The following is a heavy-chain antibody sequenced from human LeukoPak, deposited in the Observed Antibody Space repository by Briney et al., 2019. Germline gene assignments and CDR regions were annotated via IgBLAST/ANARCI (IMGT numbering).Heavy chain of an antibody. D-gene: IGHD3-16*01. CDR1: GFTFNNYW. Sequence: GGSLILSCAASGFTFNNYWMQWVRQTPGKGLVWVSIINGDGSATNYADSVQGRFTISRDNSKNTLYLQMSSLRAEDTAVYYCVKDLGTRGGYWGQGTLVTVSS. V-gene: IGHV3-74*01. CDR2: INGDGSAT. J-gene: IGHJ4*02. CDR3: VKDLGTRGGY.